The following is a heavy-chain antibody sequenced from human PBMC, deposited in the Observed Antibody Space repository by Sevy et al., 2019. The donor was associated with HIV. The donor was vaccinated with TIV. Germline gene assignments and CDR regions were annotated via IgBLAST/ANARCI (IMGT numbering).Heavy chain of an antibody. CDR3: ARRGNYYGDAFDF. Sequence: GGSLRLSCAAFGFTFSNYGMTWVRQAPGKGLEWVASVSGSGGKRYKADSVKGRFTISGENSKNTLYLQMNSLRAEDTAVYYCARRGNYYGDAFDFWGQGTVVTVSS. V-gene: IGHV3-23*01. CDR1: GFTFSNYG. CDR2: VSGSGGKR. D-gene: IGHD3-10*01. J-gene: IGHJ3*01.